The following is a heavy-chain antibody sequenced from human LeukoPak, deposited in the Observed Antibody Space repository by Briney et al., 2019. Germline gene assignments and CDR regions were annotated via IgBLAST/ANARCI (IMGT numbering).Heavy chain of an antibody. Sequence: GGSLRLSCAASGFTFSSYTMSWVRQAPGKGLGWVSYISRGSSTIYYADSVKGRFTISRDNAKNSLYLQMNSLRDEDTAVYYCARPSEDCSGGSCYSYWGQGTLVTVSS. CDR2: ISRGSSTI. V-gene: IGHV3-48*02. CDR3: ARPSEDCSGGSCYSY. J-gene: IGHJ4*02. CDR1: GFTFSSYT. D-gene: IGHD2-15*01.